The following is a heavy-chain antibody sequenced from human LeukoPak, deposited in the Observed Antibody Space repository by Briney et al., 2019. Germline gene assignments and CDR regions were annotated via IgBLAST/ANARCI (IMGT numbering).Heavy chain of an antibody. J-gene: IGHJ4*02. Sequence: GGSLRLSCSASGFTFGDYAMSWVRQAPGKGLEWVGFIRSKADGGTTENAASVKGRFTISRDDSKSIAYLQMNSLKTEDTAVYYYTAEQWNWGQGTLVTVSS. V-gene: IGHV3-49*04. CDR2: IRSKADGGTT. CDR1: GFTFGDYA. D-gene: IGHD6-19*01. CDR3: TAEQWN.